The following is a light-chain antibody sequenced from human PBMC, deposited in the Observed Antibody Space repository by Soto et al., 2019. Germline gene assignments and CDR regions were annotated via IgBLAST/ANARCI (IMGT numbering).Light chain of an antibody. J-gene: IGKJ1*01. CDR3: QQYNNWPRT. CDR1: QSVRGN. CDR2: GAS. V-gene: IGKV3-15*01. Sequence: EMVMTQSLATLSVSPGERATLSCRASQSVRGNLAWYQQKPGQAPRLLIYGASTRATGIPARFSGSGSGTDFTLTISSLQFEDFAVYYCQQYNNWPRTFGQGTKVDI.